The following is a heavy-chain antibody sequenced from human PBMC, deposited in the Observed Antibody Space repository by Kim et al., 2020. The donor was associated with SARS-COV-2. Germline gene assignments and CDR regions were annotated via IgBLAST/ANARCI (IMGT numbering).Heavy chain of an antibody. Sequence: GGSLRLSCTASGFTFGDYAMSWVRQAPGKGLEWVGFIRSKAYGGTTAYAASVKGRFTISRDDSKSIAYLQMNSLKTEDTAVYYCTRTVSGWYFEFDYWGQGTLVTVSA. V-gene: IGHV3-49*04. CDR1: GFTFGDYA. CDR3: TRTVSGWYFEFDY. J-gene: IGHJ4*02. CDR2: IRSKAYGGTT. D-gene: IGHD6-19*01.